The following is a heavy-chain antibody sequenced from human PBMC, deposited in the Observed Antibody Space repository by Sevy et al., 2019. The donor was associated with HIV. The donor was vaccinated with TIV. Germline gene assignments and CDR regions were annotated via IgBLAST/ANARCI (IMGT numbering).Heavy chain of an antibody. Sequence: GGSLRLSCAASGFTFSSFGLHWVRQAPGKGLEWVASISFDVDYVYYADSVKGQFTISRDNSKNILYLQMNSLRVEDTALYYCAKDGGNAPQYYGMDVWSQGTTVTVSS. J-gene: IGHJ6*02. CDR2: ISFDVDYV. CDR3: AKDGGNAPQYYGMDV. D-gene: IGHD3-16*01. CDR1: GFTFSSFG. V-gene: IGHV3-30*18.